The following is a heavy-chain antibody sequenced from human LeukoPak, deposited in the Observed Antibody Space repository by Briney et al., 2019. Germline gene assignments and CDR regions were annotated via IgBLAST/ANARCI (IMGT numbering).Heavy chain of an antibody. CDR1: GGSISSGDYY. CDR3: ARERNRVAAAGLLVPLFDY. Sequence: SETLSLTYTVSGGSISSGDYYWSWIRQPPGKGLEWIGYIYYSGSTYYNPSLKSRVTISVDTSKNQFSLKLSSVTAADTAVYYCARERNRVAAAGLLVPLFDYWGQGTLVTVSS. V-gene: IGHV4-30-4*08. CDR2: IYYSGST. D-gene: IGHD6-13*01. J-gene: IGHJ4*02.